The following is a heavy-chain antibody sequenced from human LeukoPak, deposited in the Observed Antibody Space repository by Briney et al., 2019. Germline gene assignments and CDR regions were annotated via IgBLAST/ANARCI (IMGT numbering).Heavy chain of an antibody. J-gene: IGHJ4*02. V-gene: IGHV1-18*01. D-gene: IGHD6-6*01. Sequence: ASVKVSCKASGCTFTSYGISWVRQAPGQGLEWMGWISAYNGNTNYAQNLQGRVTMTTDTSTSTAYMELSRLRSDDTAVYYCARSIAARRFDYWGQGTLVTVSS. CDR1: GCTFTSYG. CDR2: ISAYNGNT. CDR3: ARSIAARRFDY.